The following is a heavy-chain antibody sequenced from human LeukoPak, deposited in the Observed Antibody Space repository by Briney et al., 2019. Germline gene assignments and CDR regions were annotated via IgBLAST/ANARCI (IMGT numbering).Heavy chain of an antibody. V-gene: IGHV4-59*11. CDR2: IYYSGST. Sequence: PSETLSLTCTVSGGSISSHYWSWIRQPPGKGLDWFGYIYYSGSTNYDPSLKSRVTISVDTSKNQFSLKLSSVTAADTAVYYCARGATSGSQHYFDYWGQGTLVTVSS. CDR1: GGSISSHY. J-gene: IGHJ4*02. CDR3: ARGATSGSQHYFDY. D-gene: IGHD3-3*01.